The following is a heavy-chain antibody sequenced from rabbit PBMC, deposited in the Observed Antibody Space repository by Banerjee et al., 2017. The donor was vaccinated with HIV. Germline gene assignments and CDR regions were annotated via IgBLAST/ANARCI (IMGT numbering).Heavy chain of an antibody. Sequence: QEQLVESGGGLVKPGASLTLTCTASGFSFSNNYFMRWVRQAPGKGLEWIACIDGGSSGSTYYASWAKGRFTISKMPSTTVTLQMTSMTAADTATYFCARFIASFAGYGYANLWGPGTLVTVS. CDR2: IDGGSSGST. CDR1: GFSFSNNYF. J-gene: IGHJ4*01. CDR3: ARFIASFAGYGYANL. V-gene: IGHV1S45*01. D-gene: IGHD6-1*01.